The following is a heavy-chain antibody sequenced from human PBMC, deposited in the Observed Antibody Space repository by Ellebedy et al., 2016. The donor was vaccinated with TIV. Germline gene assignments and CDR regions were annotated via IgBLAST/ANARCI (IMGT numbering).Heavy chain of an antibody. CDR3: RPGHYSDA. Sequence: GGSLRLXXAASGFSLSNSFMSWIRQAPGKGPEWVSTLTADGRSTYFADSVKGRFTISRDNSKNTVYLQMNSLRSEDTAVYYCRPGHYSDAWGQGTLVTVSS. V-gene: IGHV3-23*01. CDR2: LTADGRST. CDR1: GFSLSNSF. J-gene: IGHJ4*02.